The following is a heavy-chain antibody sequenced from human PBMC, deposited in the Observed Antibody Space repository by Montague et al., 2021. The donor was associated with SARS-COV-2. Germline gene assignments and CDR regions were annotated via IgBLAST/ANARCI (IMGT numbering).Heavy chain of an antibody. CDR2: IFYNGNT. J-gene: IGHJ6*02. Sequence: SETLSLTCTVYGGPLSPFYWSWLRQPPGKGLEWIGYIFYNGNTRYNPSLKSRLTFSVDTSKNQFPLELRSVTAADAGVYYRGSGQAGDVWGQGTTVTVSS. CDR3: GSGQAGDV. CDR1: GGPLSPFY. V-gene: IGHV4-59*08.